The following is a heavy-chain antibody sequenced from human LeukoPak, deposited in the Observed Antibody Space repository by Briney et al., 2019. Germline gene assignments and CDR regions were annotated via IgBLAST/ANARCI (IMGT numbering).Heavy chain of an antibody. Sequence: GASVKVSCKASGYTFTSYYMHWVRQAPGQGLEWMGIINPSGGSTSYAQKFQGRVTMIRDTPTSTVYMELSSLRSEDTAVYYCARDLVGAQSRDYWGQGTLVTVSS. D-gene: IGHD1-26*01. V-gene: IGHV1-46*03. CDR1: GYTFTSYY. J-gene: IGHJ4*02. CDR2: INPSGGST. CDR3: ARDLVGAQSRDY.